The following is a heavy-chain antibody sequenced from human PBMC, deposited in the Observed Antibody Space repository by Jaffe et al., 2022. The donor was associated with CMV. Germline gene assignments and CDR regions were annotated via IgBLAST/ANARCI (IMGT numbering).Heavy chain of an antibody. Sequence: QVQLQQWGAGLLKPSETLSLTCAVYGGSFSGYYWSWIRQPPGKGLEWIGEINHSGSTNYNPSLKSRVTISVDTSKNQFSLKLSSVTAADTAVYYCASGPYYDSSAANPKFDYWGQGTLVTVSS. CDR3: ASGPYYDSSAANPKFDY. J-gene: IGHJ4*02. CDR2: INHSGST. CDR1: GGSFSGYY. V-gene: IGHV4-34*01. D-gene: IGHD3-22*01.